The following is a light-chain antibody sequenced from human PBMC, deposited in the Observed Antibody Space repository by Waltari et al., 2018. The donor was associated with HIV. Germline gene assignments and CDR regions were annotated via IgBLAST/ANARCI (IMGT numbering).Light chain of an antibody. CDR2: EVF. CDR1: TSDFGLYNF. CDR3: SSYASSSTPNWV. V-gene: IGLV2-14*01. Sequence: QSALTQPASVSGSPGQSITISCTGSTSDFGLYNFISWYQQHPGGVPKVIIYEVFSRPSGVSNRFSGSKSGNTASLTISGLQAEDEADYYCSSYASSSTPNWVFGGGTKLTVL. J-gene: IGLJ3*02.